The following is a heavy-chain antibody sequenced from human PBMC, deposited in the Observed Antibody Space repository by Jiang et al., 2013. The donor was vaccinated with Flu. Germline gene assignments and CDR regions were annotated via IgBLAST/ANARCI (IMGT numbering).Heavy chain of an antibody. J-gene: IGHJ3*02. CDR3: ASRSSGSHYAFEI. V-gene: IGHV4-39*01. Sequence: GPGLVRPSETLSLTCNVSGDSISTNTYYWAWIRQPPGKGLEWIGSVYYSGSTNYNPSLKSPVIISVDMSKNQFSLKLTSVTAADTAVYYCASRSSGSHYAFEIWGQGTMVTVSS. D-gene: IGHD1-26*01. CDR1: GDSISTNTYY. CDR2: VYYSGST.